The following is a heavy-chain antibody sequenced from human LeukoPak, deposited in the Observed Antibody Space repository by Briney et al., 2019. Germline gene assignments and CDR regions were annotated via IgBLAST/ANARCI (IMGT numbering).Heavy chain of an antibody. V-gene: IGHV3-23*01. J-gene: IGHJ4*02. CDR1: GFTSISYA. Sequence: PGGSLRLSCAASGFTSISYAMSSVRGAPGKGLEWVSSISSSGGSTYYADTVKGRFTVSRDNSKNTLYLQMSSLRAEDTAVYYCANQARRTGYSFDYWGQGTLVTVSS. CDR2: ISSSGGST. CDR3: ANQARRTGYSFDY.